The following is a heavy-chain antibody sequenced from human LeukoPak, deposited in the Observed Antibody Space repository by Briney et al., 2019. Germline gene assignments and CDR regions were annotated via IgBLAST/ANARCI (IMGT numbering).Heavy chain of an antibody. D-gene: IGHD6-19*01. CDR1: GFTFSSYS. V-gene: IGHV3-23*01. J-gene: IGHJ4*02. CDR3: AKHLGRGWQEIDY. CDR2: FSGSGVGT. Sequence: GGSLRLSCAAPGFTFSSYSMNWVRQAPGKGLEWVSVFSGSGVGTYYGDSVKGRFTISRDISNNTLYLQMNRLRAEDTAIYYCAKHLGRGWQEIDYWGQGTLVTVSS.